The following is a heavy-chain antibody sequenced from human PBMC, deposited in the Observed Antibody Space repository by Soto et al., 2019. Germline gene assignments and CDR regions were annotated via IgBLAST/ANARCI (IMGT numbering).Heavy chain of an antibody. J-gene: IGHJ3*02. V-gene: IGHV3-33*01. CDR3: ASMGYYGSGLPYAFDI. D-gene: IGHD3-10*01. CDR2: IWYDGSNK. Sequence: GGSLRLSCAASGFTFSSYGMHWVRQAPGKGLEWVAVIWYDGSNKYYADSVKGRFTISRDNSQNTLYLQMNSLRAEDTAVYYCASMGYYGSGLPYAFDIWGQGTMVTVSS. CDR1: GFTFSSYG.